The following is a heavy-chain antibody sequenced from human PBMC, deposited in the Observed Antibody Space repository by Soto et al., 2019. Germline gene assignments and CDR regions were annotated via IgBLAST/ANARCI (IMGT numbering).Heavy chain of an antibody. J-gene: IGHJ4*02. CDR2: IDGSGGDT. V-gene: IGHV3-23*01. Sequence: EVQLLESGGGLVQPGGSLRLSCAASGFTFSSYAMGWVRQASGTGLEWVSVIDGSGGDTSFADSVKGRFTISRDNSKNTLYLHMNSLRAEDTARYYCVKETVAAAYVETSPFDFWGQGTLVTVSS. CDR1: GFTFSSYA. CDR3: VKETVAAAYVETSPFDF. D-gene: IGHD2-15*01.